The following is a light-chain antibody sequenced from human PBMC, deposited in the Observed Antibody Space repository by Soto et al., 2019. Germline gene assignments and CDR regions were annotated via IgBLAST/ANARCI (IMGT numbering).Light chain of an antibody. CDR3: QQYNNWPHT. Sequence: EIVMTQSPATLSVSPGERATLSCRASQSVNNNLAWYQQKRGQAPRLLIYGASTTPTGISARFSGSGSETELTLTIGSLQSEDFAIYYCQQYNNWPHTFGGGTKVEIK. CDR2: GAS. CDR1: QSVNNN. V-gene: IGKV3-15*01. J-gene: IGKJ4*01.